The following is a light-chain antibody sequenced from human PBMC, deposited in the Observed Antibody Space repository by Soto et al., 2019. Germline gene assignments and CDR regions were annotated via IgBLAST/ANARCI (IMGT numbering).Light chain of an antibody. CDR2: GVS. Sequence: EIVLTQSPGTLSLSPGERATLSCRASQSVSTRYLAWYQQKPGQAPRLLIHGVSTRATDIPARFSGSGSGTDFTLTISSLQSEDFAVYFCQQYHIWPSWTFGQGTKVDIK. CDR3: QQYHIWPSWT. CDR1: QSVSTRY. V-gene: IGKV3-15*01. J-gene: IGKJ1*01.